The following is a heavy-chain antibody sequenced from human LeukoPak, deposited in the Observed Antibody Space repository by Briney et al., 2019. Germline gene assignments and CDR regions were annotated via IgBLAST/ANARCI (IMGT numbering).Heavy chain of an antibody. V-gene: IGHV4-59*01. Sequence: SETLSLTCTVSGGSISSYYWSWIRQPPGKGLEWIGYIYYSGSTNYNPSLKSRVTISVDTSKNQFSLKLSSVTAADTAVYYCARGSSSSSWYFDYWGQGTLVTASS. CDR1: GGSISSYY. D-gene: IGHD6-13*01. CDR2: IYYSGST. CDR3: ARGSSSSSWYFDY. J-gene: IGHJ4*02.